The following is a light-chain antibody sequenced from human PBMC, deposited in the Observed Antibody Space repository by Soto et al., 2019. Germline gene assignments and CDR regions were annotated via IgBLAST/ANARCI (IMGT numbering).Light chain of an antibody. CDR3: SSYAGSNNVV. Sequence: QPVLTQPPSASGSPGQSVTISCTGTSSDVGGYNYVSWYQQHPGKVPKLMIYDVSKRPSGVPDRFSGSKSGNTASLTVSGLQAEDEADYYCSSYAGSNNVVFGGGTKLTVL. V-gene: IGLV2-8*01. J-gene: IGLJ2*01. CDR1: SSDVGGYNY. CDR2: DVS.